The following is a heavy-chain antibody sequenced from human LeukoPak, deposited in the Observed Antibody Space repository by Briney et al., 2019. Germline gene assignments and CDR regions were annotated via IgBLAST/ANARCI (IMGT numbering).Heavy chain of an antibody. Sequence: PGGSLRLSCAASGFTFNNYAMSWIRQPPGKGLEWIGEINHSGSTNYNPSLKSRVTISVDTSKNQFSLKLSSVTAADTAVYYCARGRYCSGGSCYSRYYYYMDVWGKGTTVTVSS. CDR3: ARGRYCSGGSCYSRYYYYMDV. D-gene: IGHD2-15*01. CDR1: GFTFNNYA. J-gene: IGHJ6*03. CDR2: INHSGST. V-gene: IGHV4-34*01.